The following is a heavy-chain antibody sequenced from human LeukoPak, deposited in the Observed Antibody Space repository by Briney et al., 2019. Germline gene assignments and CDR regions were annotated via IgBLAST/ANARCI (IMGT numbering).Heavy chain of an antibody. CDR1: GFTFGDYA. V-gene: IGHV3-49*04. D-gene: IGHD3-22*01. J-gene: IGHJ4*02. Sequence: GGSPRLSCTASGFTFGDYAMSWVRQAPGKGLEWVGFIRSKAYGGTTEYAASVKGRFTISRDDSKSIAYLQMNSLKTEDTAVYYCTRDRGYYFDYWGQGTLVTVSS. CDR3: TRDRGYYFDY. CDR2: IRSKAYGGTT.